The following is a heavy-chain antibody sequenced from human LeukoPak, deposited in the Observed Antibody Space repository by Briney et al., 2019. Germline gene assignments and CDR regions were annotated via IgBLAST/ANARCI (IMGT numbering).Heavy chain of an antibody. J-gene: IGHJ4*02. Sequence: VSVKVSCKASGYTFTDYYMHWVRQAPGQGLEWMGRINPNSGGTNYAQKFQGRVTMTRDTSISTAYMELSRLTSDDTAVYYCARSRARINYYDSSGYEANFDYWGQGTLVTVSS. CDR2: INPNSGGT. CDR3: ARSRARINYYDSSGYEANFDY. V-gene: IGHV1-2*06. D-gene: IGHD3-22*01. CDR1: GYTFTDYY.